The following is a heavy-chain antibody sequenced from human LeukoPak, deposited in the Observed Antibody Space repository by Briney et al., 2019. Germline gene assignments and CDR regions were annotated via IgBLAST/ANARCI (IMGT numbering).Heavy chain of an antibody. CDR3: AREGSGYYYYYYYYMDV. D-gene: IGHD3-9*01. CDR2: IYYSGST. Sequence: SETLSLTCTVSGGSISSSSYYWGWIRQPPGKGLEWIGSIYYSGSTYCNPSLKSRVTISVDTSKNQFSLKLSSVTAADTAVYYCAREGSGYYYYYYYYMDVWGKGTTVTVSS. J-gene: IGHJ6*03. V-gene: IGHV4-39*07. CDR1: GGSISSSSYY.